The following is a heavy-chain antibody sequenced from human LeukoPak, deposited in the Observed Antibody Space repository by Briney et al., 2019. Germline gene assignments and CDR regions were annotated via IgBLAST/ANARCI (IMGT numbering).Heavy chain of an antibody. D-gene: IGHD2-15*01. V-gene: IGHV3-48*01. CDR2: VSSSSSTI. CDR1: GFTFSSYS. CDR3: ARTARDIGKHAFDI. Sequence: PGGSLRLSCAASGFTFSSYSMNWVRQAPGKGLEWVSYVSSSSSTIYYADSVKGRFTISRDNAKNSLYLQMNILRAEDTAVYYCARTARDIGKHAFDIWGQGTMVTVSS. J-gene: IGHJ3*02.